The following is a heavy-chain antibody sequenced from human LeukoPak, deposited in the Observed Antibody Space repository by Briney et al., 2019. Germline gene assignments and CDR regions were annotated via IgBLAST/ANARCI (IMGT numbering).Heavy chain of an antibody. CDR2: IHGSGGGT. V-gene: IGHV3-23*01. J-gene: IGHJ4*02. CDR1: GFTFSNYA. Sequence: TGGSLRLSCAASGFTFSNYAMIWVRQAPERGLEWVSAIHGSGGGTFYADSVKGRFTISRDNSKNTLYLQMNSLRAEDTAVYYCAKRAKVTHLDYWGQGTLVTVSS. CDR3: AKRAKVTHLDY. D-gene: IGHD2-21*02.